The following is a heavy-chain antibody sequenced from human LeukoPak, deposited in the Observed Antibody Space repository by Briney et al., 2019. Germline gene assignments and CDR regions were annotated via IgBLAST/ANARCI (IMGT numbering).Heavy chain of an antibody. CDR3: ARPYNNGYAAFDI. CDR1: GGSISSYY. Sequence: PSETLSLTCTVSGGSISSYYWSWVRQPPGKGLEWVGHMYYSGGTYYSPSLKSRVTISLCTSKTNFSPKLSSVSAAETAVYYCARPYNNGYAAFDIWGQGTMVTVSS. D-gene: IGHD2-8*01. V-gene: IGHV4-59*12. CDR2: MYYSGGT. J-gene: IGHJ3*02.